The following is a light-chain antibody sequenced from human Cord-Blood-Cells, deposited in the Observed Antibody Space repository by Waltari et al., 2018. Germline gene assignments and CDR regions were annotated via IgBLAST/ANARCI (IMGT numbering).Light chain of an antibody. V-gene: IGLV2-8*01. CDR2: VVS. CDR3: CSYAGSNKV. Sequence: QSALTQPPSASGSPGQSVTISCTGTSSDVGGYNYVSWYQQHPGKAPKLIIYVVSKPPSGVPVLFAGSKTGNTASLTVSGLQAEDEADYYGCSYAGSNKVFGGGTKLAVL. J-gene: IGLJ2*01. CDR1: SSDVGGYNY.